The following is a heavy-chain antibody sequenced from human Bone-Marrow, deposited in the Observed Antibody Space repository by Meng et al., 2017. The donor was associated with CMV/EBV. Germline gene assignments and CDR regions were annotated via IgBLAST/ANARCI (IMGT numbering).Heavy chain of an antibody. CDR3: ARGDVVVPAAILGMDYYYYYGMDV. CDR2: IIPILGIA. J-gene: IGHJ6*02. Sequence: SVKVSCKASGGTFSSYAISWVRQAPGQGLEWMGGIIPILGIANYAQKFKGRVTITADKSTSTAYMELSSLRSEDTAVYYCARGDVVVPAAILGMDYYYYYGMDVWGQRTTVTVS. CDR1: GGTFSSYA. V-gene: IGHV1-69*10. D-gene: IGHD2-2*02.